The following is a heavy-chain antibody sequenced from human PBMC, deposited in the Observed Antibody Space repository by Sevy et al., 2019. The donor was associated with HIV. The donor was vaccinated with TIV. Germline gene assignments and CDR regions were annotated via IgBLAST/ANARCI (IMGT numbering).Heavy chain of an antibody. J-gene: IGHJ4*02. CDR3: ARARYCSGGSCYILHDY. Sequence: SETLSLTCTVSGGSISSYYWSWIRQPPGKGLEWIGYIYYSGSTNYTPSLKSRVTISVDTSKNQFSLKLSSVTAADTAVYYCARARYCSGGSCYILHDYWGQGTLVTVSS. D-gene: IGHD2-15*01. CDR2: IYYSGST. V-gene: IGHV4-59*01. CDR1: GGSISSYY.